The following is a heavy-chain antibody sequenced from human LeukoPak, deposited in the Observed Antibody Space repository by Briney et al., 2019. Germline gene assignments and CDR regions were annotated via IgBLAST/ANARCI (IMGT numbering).Heavy chain of an antibody. CDR2: ISYDGSNK. J-gene: IGHJ6*02. Sequence: GGSLRLSCAASGFTFSSYAMHWVRRAPGKGLEWVAVISYDGSNKYYADSVKGRFTISRDNSKNTLYLQMNSLRAEDTAVYYCARGSPIVVVVAATLTKNYYYYGMDVWGQGTTVTVSS. V-gene: IGHV3-30-3*01. CDR3: ARGSPIVVVVAATLTKNYYYYGMDV. CDR1: GFTFSSYA. D-gene: IGHD2-15*01.